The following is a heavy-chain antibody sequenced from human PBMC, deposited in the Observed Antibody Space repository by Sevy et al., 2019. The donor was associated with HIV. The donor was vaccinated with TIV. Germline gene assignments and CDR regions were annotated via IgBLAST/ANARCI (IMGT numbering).Heavy chain of an antibody. CDR2: ISGSGGGT. CDR1: GFTFSSYA. Sequence: GGSLRLSCAASGFTFSSYAMNWVRQAPGKGLEWVSTISGSGGGTYYADSVKGRFTISRDNSKNTLYLQMNSLRAEDTAVYYCAGGRYDSSGSFDAFDIWGQGTMVTVSS. D-gene: IGHD3-22*01. CDR3: AGGRYDSSGSFDAFDI. V-gene: IGHV3-23*01. J-gene: IGHJ3*02.